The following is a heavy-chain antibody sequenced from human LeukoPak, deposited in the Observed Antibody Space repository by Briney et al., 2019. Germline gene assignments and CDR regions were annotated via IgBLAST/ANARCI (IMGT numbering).Heavy chain of an antibody. Sequence: ASETLSLTCTVSGGSMNHHYWSWVRQPPGKEPEWIAYIYDSGTSATTDYNASLKSRVTISMDTSKRQFSLRLDSVTAADTAVYYCAEIPRDWGQGTLVTVSS. V-gene: IGHV4-59*11. CDR3: AEIPRD. CDR1: GGSMNHHY. J-gene: IGHJ4*02. CDR2: IYDSGTSATT.